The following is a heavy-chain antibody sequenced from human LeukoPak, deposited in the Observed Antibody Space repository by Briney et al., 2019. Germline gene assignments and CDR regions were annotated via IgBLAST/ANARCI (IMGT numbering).Heavy chain of an antibody. V-gene: IGHV1-2*02. CDR3: ARAPYGSEANFDY. Sequence: ASVKVSCSASGYTFICYFMHWVRQAPGHGLEWMGWINPNSGGTTYAQKFQDRVTMTRDTSISTAYMELNSLRSDDTAVYYCARAPYGSEANFDYWGQGTLVTVSS. CDR2: INPNSGGT. D-gene: IGHD4-17*01. CDR1: GYTFICYF. J-gene: IGHJ4*02.